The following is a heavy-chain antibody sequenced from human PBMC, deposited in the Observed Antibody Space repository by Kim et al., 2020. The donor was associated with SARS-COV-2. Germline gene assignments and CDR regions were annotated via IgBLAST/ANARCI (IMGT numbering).Heavy chain of an antibody. J-gene: IGHJ4*01. CDR1: GGSFSGYY. CDR3: ARGPRYYYDSSGYPDY. D-gene: IGHD3-22*01. Sequence: SETLSLTCAVYGGSFSGYYWSWIRQPPGKGLEWIGEINHSGSTNYNPSLKSRVTISVDTSKNQFSLKLSSVTAADTAVYYCARGPRYYYDSSGYPDYWG. CDR2: INHSGST. V-gene: IGHV4-34*01.